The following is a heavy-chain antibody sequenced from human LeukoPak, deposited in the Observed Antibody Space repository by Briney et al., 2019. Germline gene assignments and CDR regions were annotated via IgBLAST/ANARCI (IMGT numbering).Heavy chain of an antibody. CDR3: ARGYDILTGYSDLDY. CDR1: GYTFTSYG. CDR2: ISAYNGNT. J-gene: IGHJ4*02. V-gene: IGHV1-18*01. Sequence: ASVTASCKASGYTFTSYGISWVRQAPGQGLEWMGWISAYNGNTNYAQKLQGRVTMTTDTSTSTAYMELRSLRSDDTAVYYCARGYDILTGYSDLDYWGQGTLVTVSS. D-gene: IGHD3-9*01.